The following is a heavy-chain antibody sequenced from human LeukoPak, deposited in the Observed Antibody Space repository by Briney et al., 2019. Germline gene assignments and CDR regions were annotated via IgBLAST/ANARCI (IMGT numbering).Heavy chain of an antibody. Sequence: VGPVEVSCKASGYTFSGYAIHWVRQAPGQRFEWMGWINAGNGHTKYPQNFQGRVTITRDSSANIVYMELSSLTSEDTAVYYCARGIWSATRVDYYLDNWGQGTLVTVSS. V-gene: IGHV1-3*01. CDR2: INAGNGHT. D-gene: IGHD5-24*01. CDR3: ARGIWSATRVDYYLDN. J-gene: IGHJ4*02. CDR1: GYTFSGYA.